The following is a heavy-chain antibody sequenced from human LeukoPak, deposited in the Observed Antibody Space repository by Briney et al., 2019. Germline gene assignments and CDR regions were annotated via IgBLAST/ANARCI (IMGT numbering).Heavy chain of an antibody. CDR3: ARQRGSQGTTDY. V-gene: IGHV4-59*08. CDR1: GGSISSYY. CDR2: IYYSGST. J-gene: IGHJ4*02. D-gene: IGHD1-1*01. Sequence: SETLSLTCTVSGGSISSYYWSWIRQPPGKGLEWIGYIYYSGSTNYNPSLKSRVTISVDTSKNQFSLKLSSVTAADTAVYYCARQRGSQGTTDYWGQGTLVTVSS.